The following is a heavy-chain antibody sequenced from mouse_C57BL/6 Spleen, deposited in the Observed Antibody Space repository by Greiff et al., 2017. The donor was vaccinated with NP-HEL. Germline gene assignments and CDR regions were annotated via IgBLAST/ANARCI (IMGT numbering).Heavy chain of an antibody. CDR3: ATDYCGSTYWYFGV. D-gene: IGHD1-1*01. CDR2: IYPYNGVS. Sequence: EVQLQQSGPELVKPGASVKISCKASGYSFTGYYMHWVKQSHGNILDWIGYIYPYNGVSSYNQKFKGKATLTVDKSSSTAYMELRSLTSEDSAVYYCATDYCGSTYWYFGVWGTGTTVTVSS. CDR1: GYSFTGYY. V-gene: IGHV1-31*01. J-gene: IGHJ1*03.